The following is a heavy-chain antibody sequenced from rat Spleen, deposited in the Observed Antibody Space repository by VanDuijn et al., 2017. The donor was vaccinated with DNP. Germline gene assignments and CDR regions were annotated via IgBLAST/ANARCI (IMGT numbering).Heavy chain of an antibody. J-gene: IGHJ2*01. D-gene: IGHD5-1*01. CDR3: ARRWEEDYLDS. Sequence: EVQLVESGGGLVQPGRSLKLSCAASGFTFSAYYMAWVRQAPKKGLEWVATISYDGSSADYGDSVKGRHTISRDNAKSTLYLYLDRLRSEDSATYYCARRWEEDYLDSWGQGVMVTVSS. CDR1: GFTFSAYY. CDR2: ISYDGSSA. V-gene: IGHV5-22*01.